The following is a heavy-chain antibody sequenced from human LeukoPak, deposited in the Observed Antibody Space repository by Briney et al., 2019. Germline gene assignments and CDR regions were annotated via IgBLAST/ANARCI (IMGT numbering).Heavy chain of an antibody. CDR1: GGTFSSYA. Sequence: GASVKVSCKASGGTFSSYAISWVRQAPGQGLEWMGRIIPILGIANYAQKFQGRVTITADKSTSTAYMELSSLRSEDTAVYYCARGSSGWWNAFDIWGQGTMVTVSS. CDR2: IIPILGIA. J-gene: IGHJ3*02. CDR3: ARGSSGWWNAFDI. V-gene: IGHV1-69*04. D-gene: IGHD6-19*01.